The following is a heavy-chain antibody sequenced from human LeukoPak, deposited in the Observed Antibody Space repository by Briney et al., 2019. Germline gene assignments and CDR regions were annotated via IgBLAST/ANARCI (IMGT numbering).Heavy chain of an antibody. V-gene: IGHV3-11*04. CDR3: ARLGHSYYYYYYMDV. CDR1: GGSFSGYY. Sequence: LSLTCAVYGGSFSGYYWSWIRQPPGKGLEWVSYISSSGSTIYYADSMKGRFTISRDNAKNSLYLQMNSLRAEDTAVYYCARLGHSYYYYYYMDVWGKGTTVTISS. CDR2: ISSSGSTI. J-gene: IGHJ6*03. D-gene: IGHD4-23*01.